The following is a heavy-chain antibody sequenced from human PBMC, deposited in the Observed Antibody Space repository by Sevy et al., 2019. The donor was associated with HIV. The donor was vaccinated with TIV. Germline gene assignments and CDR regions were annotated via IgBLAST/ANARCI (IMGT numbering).Heavy chain of an antibody. CDR2: IRSKTNNYAT. J-gene: IGHJ4*02. V-gene: IGHV3-73*01. Sequence: GGSLRLSCAASGFTFSNYAMNWVRQAPGKGLEWVGRIRSKTNNYATEYGGSVKGRFTISRDDSKNKAYLQMNSLKIEDTAVYYCTRRVGSTSEIDYWGQGTLVTVSS. CDR3: TRRVGSTSEIDY. D-gene: IGHD2-2*01. CDR1: GFTFSNYA.